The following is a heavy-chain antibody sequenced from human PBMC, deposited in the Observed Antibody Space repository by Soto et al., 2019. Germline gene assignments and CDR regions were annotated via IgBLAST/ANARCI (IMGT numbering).Heavy chain of an antibody. Sequence: TGGSLRLSCAASGFTFTSYAMNWVRQAPGKGLEWVSAISAGGSNTNYADSVKGRFTISSDNSKNTLYLQMNGLRADDTAVYYCAKEYSTSFDYWGQGTPVTVSS. CDR1: GFTFTSYA. CDR2: ISAGGSNT. J-gene: IGHJ4*02. D-gene: IGHD6-6*01. V-gene: IGHV3-23*01. CDR3: AKEYSTSFDY.